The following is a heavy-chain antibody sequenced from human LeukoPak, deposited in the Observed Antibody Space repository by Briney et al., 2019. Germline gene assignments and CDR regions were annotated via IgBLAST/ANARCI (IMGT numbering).Heavy chain of an antibody. CDR3: ARGLRWDLTISGTSTFDY. CDR2: IYYSGST. D-gene: IGHD1-26*01. J-gene: IGHJ4*02. V-gene: IGHV4-34*01. CDR1: GESFSGYY. Sequence: SETLSLTCAVYGESFSGYYWGWIRQPPGKGLEWIGSIYYSGSTYYRPSLKSRVTMSVDTSKNQFSLRLSSVTAADTAVYYCARGLRWDLTISGTSTFDYWGQGSLVTVSS.